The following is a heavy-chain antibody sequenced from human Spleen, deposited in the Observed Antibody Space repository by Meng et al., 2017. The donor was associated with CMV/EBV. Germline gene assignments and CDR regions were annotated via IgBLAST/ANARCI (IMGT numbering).Heavy chain of an antibody. V-gene: IGHV3-21*01. Sequence: GESLKISCAASGFTFTSYAMNWVRQAPGKGLEWVASISSRSTYKYYADSVKGRFTISRDNAKNSLYLQMNSLRAEDTAVYYCAKEGGWLHSIDYWGQGTLVTVSS. CDR3: AKEGGWLHSIDY. CDR1: GFTFTSYA. CDR2: ISSRSTYK. D-gene: IGHD5-24*01. J-gene: IGHJ4*02.